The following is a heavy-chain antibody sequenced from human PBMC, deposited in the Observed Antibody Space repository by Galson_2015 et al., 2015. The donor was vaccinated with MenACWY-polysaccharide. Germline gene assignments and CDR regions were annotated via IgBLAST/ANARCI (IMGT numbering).Heavy chain of an antibody. J-gene: IGHJ6*02. CDR3: ARGHSGMDV. Sequence: SLRLSCAASGFTFSSYWMTWVRQAPGKGLEWVANIKKDGSEKYYVDSVKGRFTISRDNSKNSLYLQMHSLRAEDTAVYSCARGHSGMDVWSQGTTVTVSS. CDR2: IKKDGSEK. CDR1: GFTFSSYW. V-gene: IGHV3-7*01.